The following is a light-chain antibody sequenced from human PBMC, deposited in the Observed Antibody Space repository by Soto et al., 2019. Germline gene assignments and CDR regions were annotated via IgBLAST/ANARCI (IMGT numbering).Light chain of an antibody. CDR3: HHYDSSPPYT. J-gene: IGKJ2*01. CDR2: GAS. CDR1: QSVSSSY. V-gene: IGKV3-20*01. Sequence: EIVLTQSPGTLPLSPGERATLSCRASQSVSSSYLAWYQQKPGQAPRLLIYGASSRATGIPDRFSGSGSGTDFTLTISRLEPDDSAVYYCHHYDSSPPYTFGQGTKVDIK.